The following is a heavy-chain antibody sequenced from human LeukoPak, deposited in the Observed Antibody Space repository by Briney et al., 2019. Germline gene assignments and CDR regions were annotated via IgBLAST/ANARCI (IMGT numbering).Heavy chain of an antibody. V-gene: IGHV3-23*01. D-gene: IGHD1-1*01. J-gene: IGHJ4*02. CDR1: GFTFSSYD. CDR2: ITYSSGYT. CDR3: ARQQDATNPGY. Sequence: GGSLRLSCAASGFTFSSYDMSWVRQAPGKGLEWVSGITYSSGYTYYADSVKGRFTISRDNSENMLYLQMSRLRAEDTAVYYCARQQDATNPGYWGQGTLVTVSS.